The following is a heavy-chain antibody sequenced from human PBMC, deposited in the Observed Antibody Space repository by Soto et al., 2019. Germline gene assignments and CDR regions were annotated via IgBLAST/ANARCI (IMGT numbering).Heavy chain of an antibody. Sequence: GGSLRLTCAASGFTFSSYWMHWVRQAPGKGLVWVSRINPDGSATNYADSVKGRFTISRDNAKNTLYLQMNSLRAEDTAVFYCGRGGSDSPMAPGYWGQGTLVTVSS. CDR2: INPDGSAT. D-gene: IGHD5-18*01. J-gene: IGHJ4*02. V-gene: IGHV3-74*01. CDR3: GRGGSDSPMAPGY. CDR1: GFTFSSYW.